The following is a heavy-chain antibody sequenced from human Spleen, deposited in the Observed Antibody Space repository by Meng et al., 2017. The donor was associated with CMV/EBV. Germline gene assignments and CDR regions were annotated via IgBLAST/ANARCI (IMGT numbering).Heavy chain of an antibody. CDR3: ATYDFWSGPESAFDI. Sequence: SETLSLTCTVSGGSINYYYWTWIRQSPGKGLEWIGYIYYTGSTNYNPSLKSRVTISVDTSKNQFSLKLSSVTAADTAVYYCATYDFWSGPESAFDIWGQGTMVTVSS. D-gene: IGHD3-3*01. V-gene: IGHV4-59*01. CDR2: IYYTGST. J-gene: IGHJ3*02. CDR1: GGSINYYY.